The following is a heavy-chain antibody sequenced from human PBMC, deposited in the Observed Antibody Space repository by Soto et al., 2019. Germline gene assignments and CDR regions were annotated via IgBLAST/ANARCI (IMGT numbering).Heavy chain of an antibody. CDR1: GFTFSSYG. D-gene: IGHD6-19*01. CDR3: AKDPSDFYSSGWFDY. J-gene: IGHJ4*02. Sequence: GGSLRLSCAASGFTFSSYGMHWVRQAPGKGLEWVAVISYDGSNKYYADSVKGRFTISRDNSKNTLYLQMNSLRAEDTAVYYCAKDPSDFYSSGWFDYWGQGTLVTVSS. V-gene: IGHV3-30*18. CDR2: ISYDGSNK.